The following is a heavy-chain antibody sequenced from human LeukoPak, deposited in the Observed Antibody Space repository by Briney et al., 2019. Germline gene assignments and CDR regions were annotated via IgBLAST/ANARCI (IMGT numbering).Heavy chain of an antibody. J-gene: IGHJ5*02. D-gene: IGHD1-26*01. CDR2: IYYSGST. V-gene: IGHV4-39*07. CDR3: ARVTRLKSGSYYSVWFDP. CDR1: GGSISSSSYC. Sequence: TPSEALSLTCTVSGGSISSSSYCWGWIRQPPGKGLEWIGSIYYSGSTYYNPSLKSRDTISVDTSKNQFSLKLSSVTAADTAVYYCARVTRLKSGSYYSVWFDPWGQGTLVTVSS.